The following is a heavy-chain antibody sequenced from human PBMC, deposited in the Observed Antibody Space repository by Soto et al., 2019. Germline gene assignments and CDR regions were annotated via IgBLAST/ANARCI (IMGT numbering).Heavy chain of an antibody. Sequence: GGSLRLSCAASGFTFSSYWMHWVRQALGKGLVWVSRIKGDGSETNYADSVKGRFTISRDNAKNTLYLQLNSLSAEDTAVYYCLRGNSGYGNFDYWGQGTRVTVSS. CDR1: GFTFSSYW. D-gene: IGHD5-12*01. V-gene: IGHV3-74*01. CDR3: LRGNSGYGNFDY. CDR2: IKGDGSET. J-gene: IGHJ4*02.